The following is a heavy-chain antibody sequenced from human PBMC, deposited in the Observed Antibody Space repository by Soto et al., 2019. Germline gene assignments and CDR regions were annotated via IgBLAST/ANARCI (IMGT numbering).Heavy chain of an antibody. J-gene: IGHJ5*02. Sequence: QVQLQESGPGLVKPSQTLSLTCTVSGGSISSGDYYWSWIRQPPGKGLEWIGYIYYSGSTYYNPSLKSRVTISVDTSKNQFSLKLSSVTAADTAVYYCARVRRYYYDSSGYYYPPDNWFDPWGQGTLVTVSS. CDR2: IYYSGST. CDR3: ARVRRYYYDSSGYYYPPDNWFDP. V-gene: IGHV4-30-4*01. CDR1: GGSISSGDYY. D-gene: IGHD3-22*01.